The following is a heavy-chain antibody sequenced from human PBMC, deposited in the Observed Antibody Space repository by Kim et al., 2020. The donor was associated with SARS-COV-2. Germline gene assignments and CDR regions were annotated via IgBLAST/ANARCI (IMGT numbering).Heavy chain of an antibody. CDR3: AKDRGPLDYGDYWYYFDY. D-gene: IGHD4-17*01. Sequence: GGSLRLSCAASGFTFSSYAMSWVRQAPGKGLEWVSAISGSGGSTYYADSVKGRFTISRDNSKNTRYLQMNSLRAEDTAVYYCAKDRGPLDYGDYWYYFDYWGQGTQVTVSS. V-gene: IGHV3-23*01. CDR1: GFTFSSYA. J-gene: IGHJ4*02. CDR2: ISGSGGST.